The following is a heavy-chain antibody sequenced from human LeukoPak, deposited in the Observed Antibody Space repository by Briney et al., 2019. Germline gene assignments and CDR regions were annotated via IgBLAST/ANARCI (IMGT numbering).Heavy chain of an antibody. CDR2: ISAYNGNT. D-gene: IGHD4/OR15-4a*01. CDR3: ARARYGGNQIDY. Sequence: GASVRVSCKTSGYTFTNYGISWVRQAPGQGLEWMGWISAYNGNTNYVQKFRGRVAMTTDTSTSTVYMELSSLRSEDTAMYYCARARYGGNQIDYWGQGTLVTVSS. J-gene: IGHJ4*02. V-gene: IGHV1-18*01. CDR1: GYTFTNYG.